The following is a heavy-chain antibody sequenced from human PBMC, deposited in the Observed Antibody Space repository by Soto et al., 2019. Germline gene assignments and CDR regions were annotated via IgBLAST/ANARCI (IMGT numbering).Heavy chain of an antibody. V-gene: IGHV3-48*03. CDR2: ISSSGSTI. D-gene: IGHD3-9*01. CDR1: GFTFSSYE. CDR3: ARDYEILTGYSDAFDI. J-gene: IGHJ3*02. Sequence: GGSLRLSCAASGFTFSSYEMNWVRQAPGKGLEWVSYISSSGSTIYYADSVKGRFTISRDNAKNSLYLQMNSLRAEDTAVYYCARDYEILTGYSDAFDIWGQGTMVTVSS.